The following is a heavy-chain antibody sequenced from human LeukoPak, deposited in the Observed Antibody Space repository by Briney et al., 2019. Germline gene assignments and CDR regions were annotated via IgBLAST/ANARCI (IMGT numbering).Heavy chain of an antibody. Sequence: GASVKVSCKASGYTFTGYYMHWVRQAPGQGLEWMGWINPNSGGTNYAQKFQGRVTTTRDTSISTAYMELSRLRSDDTAVYYCARDRVVVPAAKRGWFDPWGQGTLVTVSS. CDR1: GYTFTGYY. CDR2: INPNSGGT. CDR3: ARDRVVVPAAKRGWFDP. V-gene: IGHV1-2*02. D-gene: IGHD2-2*01. J-gene: IGHJ5*02.